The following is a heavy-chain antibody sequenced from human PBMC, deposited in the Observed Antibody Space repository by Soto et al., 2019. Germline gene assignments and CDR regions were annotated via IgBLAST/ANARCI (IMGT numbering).Heavy chain of an antibody. CDR1: GDSVSSNSAA. V-gene: IGHV6-1*01. J-gene: IGHJ3*02. CDR3: ARGFELTVTTLEAFDI. CDR2: TYYRSKWYN. Sequence: SQTLSLTCAISGDSVSSNSAAWNWIRQSPSRGLEWLGRTYYRSKWYNDYAVSVKSRITINPDTSKNQFSLQLNSVTPEDTAVYYCARGFELTVTTLEAFDIWGQGTMVTVSS. D-gene: IGHD4-17*01.